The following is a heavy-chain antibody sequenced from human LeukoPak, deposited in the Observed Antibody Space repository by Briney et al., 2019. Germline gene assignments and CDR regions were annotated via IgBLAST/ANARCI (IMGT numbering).Heavy chain of an antibody. D-gene: IGHD4-17*01. J-gene: IGHJ5*02. CDR3: ARVSGDYGVGWFDP. CDR2: INPSGGST. CDR1: GYTFTNYY. Sequence: ASVKVSCKASGYTFTNYYMHWVRQAPGQGLEWMGMINPSGGSTSYAQKFQGRVTMTRDMSTSTVYMELSSLRSEDTAVYYCARVSGDYGVGWFDPWGQGTLVTVSS. V-gene: IGHV1-46*01.